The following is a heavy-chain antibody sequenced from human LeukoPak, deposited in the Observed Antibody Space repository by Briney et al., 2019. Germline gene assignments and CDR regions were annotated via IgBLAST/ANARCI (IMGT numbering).Heavy chain of an antibody. CDR3: ARVPPRVLWFGDLGY. J-gene: IGHJ4*02. D-gene: IGHD3-10*01. CDR2: IHYSGST. Sequence: SETLSLTCTVSGGSISSSSYYWAWIRQPPGKGLEWIGSIHYSGSTYYNPSLKSRVTILVDTSKNQFSLNLSSVTAADTAVYYCARVPPRVLWFGDLGYWGQGTLVTVPS. V-gene: IGHV4-39*07. CDR1: GGSISSSSYY.